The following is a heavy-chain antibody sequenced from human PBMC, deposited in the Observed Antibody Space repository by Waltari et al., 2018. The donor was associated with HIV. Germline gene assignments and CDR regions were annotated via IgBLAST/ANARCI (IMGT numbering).Heavy chain of an antibody. CDR2: IYTSGST. D-gene: IGHD6-19*01. Sequence: VQLQESGHGLVKPSQTLSLTCTVSGGSISSGTYYWSWIRQPAGKGLEWIGRIYTSGSTNYNPSLKSRLTISVDTSKNQFSLKLSSVTAADTAVYYCARTRIPSSGWYVDYWGQGTLVTVSS. CDR1: GGSISSGTYY. V-gene: IGHV4-61*02. J-gene: IGHJ4*02. CDR3: ARTRIPSSGWYVDY.